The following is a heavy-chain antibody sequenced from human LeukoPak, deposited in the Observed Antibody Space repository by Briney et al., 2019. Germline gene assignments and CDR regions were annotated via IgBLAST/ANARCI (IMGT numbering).Heavy chain of an antibody. Sequence: PSQTLSLTCTVSGGSISSGGYYWSWIRQHPGKGLEWIGYIYYSGSTYYNPSLKSRVTISVDTSKNQFSLKLSSVTAADTAVYYCARDKAHCDFWSGYYRSGPFDYWGQGTLVTVSS. V-gene: IGHV4-31*03. CDR1: GGSISSGGYY. CDR2: IYYSGST. J-gene: IGHJ4*02. CDR3: ARDKAHCDFWSGYYRSGPFDY. D-gene: IGHD3-3*01.